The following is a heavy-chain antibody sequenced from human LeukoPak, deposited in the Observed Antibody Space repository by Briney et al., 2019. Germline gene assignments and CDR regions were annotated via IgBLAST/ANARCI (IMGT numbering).Heavy chain of an antibody. V-gene: IGHV4-34*01. J-gene: IGHJ4*02. CDR1: GGSFSGYY. CDR2: INHSGST. Sequence: SETLSLTCAVYGGSFSGYYWSWIRQPPGKGLEWIGEINHSGSTNYNPSLKSRVTISVDTSKNQFSLKLSSVTAADTAVYYCARRFGFMITFGGVSYFDYWGQGTLVTVSS. CDR3: ARRFGFMITFGGVSYFDY. D-gene: IGHD3-16*01.